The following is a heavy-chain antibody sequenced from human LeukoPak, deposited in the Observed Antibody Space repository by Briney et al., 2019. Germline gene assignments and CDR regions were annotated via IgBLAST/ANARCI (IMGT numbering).Heavy chain of an antibody. Sequence: SVKVSCKASGGTFSSYAISWVRQAPGQGLECLGGIIPIFGTANYAQKFQGRVTITADESTSTAYMELSSLRSEDTAVYYCARGGPYDYVWGSYRPDFDYWGQGTLVTVSS. V-gene: IGHV1-69*13. D-gene: IGHD3-16*02. CDR1: GGTFSSYA. CDR2: IIPIFGTA. J-gene: IGHJ4*02. CDR3: ARGGPYDYVWGSYRPDFDY.